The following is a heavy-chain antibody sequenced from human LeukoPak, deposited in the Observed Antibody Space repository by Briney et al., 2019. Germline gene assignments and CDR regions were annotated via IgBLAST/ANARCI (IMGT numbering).Heavy chain of an antibody. V-gene: IGHV3-48*03. CDR2: ISSSGRII. J-gene: IGHJ4*02. CDR3: ARVSRYANHY. CDR1: GFTFSSYE. Sequence: PGGSPRLSCAASGFTFSSYEMNWGRQAPGKGLECVSDISSSGRIIYYADSVKGRVTISRDNTKNSLYLQMNSLRAEDTAVYYCARVSRYANHYWGQGTLVTVSS. D-gene: IGHD2-2*01.